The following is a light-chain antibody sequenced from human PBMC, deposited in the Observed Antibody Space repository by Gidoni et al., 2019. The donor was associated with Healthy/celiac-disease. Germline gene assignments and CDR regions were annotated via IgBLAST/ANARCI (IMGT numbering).Light chain of an antibody. V-gene: IGKV3-15*01. CDR2: GAS. J-gene: IGKJ4*01. CDR3: QQYNNWPPLT. Sequence: EIVMTQSPATLSVSPGERATIPCRASQSVSSNLAWYEQKPGQAPRLLIYGASTRATGIPARFSGSGSVTEFTLTISSLQSEDFAVYYCQQYNNWPPLTFGGGTKVEIK. CDR1: QSVSSN.